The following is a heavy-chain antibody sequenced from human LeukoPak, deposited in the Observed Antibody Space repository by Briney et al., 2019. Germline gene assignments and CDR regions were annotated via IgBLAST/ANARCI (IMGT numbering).Heavy chain of an antibody. J-gene: IGHJ5*02. CDR2: ISAYNGNT. D-gene: IGHD1-1*01. CDR1: GYTFSSYG. CDR3: ARAGLERRKVVEYNWFDP. Sequence: GASVTVSCKASGYTFSSYGISWVRQAPGQGLEWMGWISAYNGNTNYAQTFQGRVIMTTDTSTSTAYMELSSLRSDDTAVYYCARAGLERRKVVEYNWFDPWGQGTLVIVSS. V-gene: IGHV1-18*01.